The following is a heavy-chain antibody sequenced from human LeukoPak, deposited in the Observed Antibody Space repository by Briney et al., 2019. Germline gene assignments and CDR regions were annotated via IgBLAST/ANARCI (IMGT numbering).Heavy chain of an antibody. CDR1: GYTFTGYY. J-gene: IGHJ6*02. Sequence: ASVKVSCKASGYTFTGYYMHWVRQAPGQGLEWMGWINPNSGGTNYAQKFQGRVTMTRDTSISTAYMELSRLRSDDTAVYYCARDQRIVATINPRGYYGMDVWGQGTTVTVSS. CDR2: INPNSGGT. D-gene: IGHD5-12*01. V-gene: IGHV1-2*02. CDR3: ARDQRIVATINPRGYYGMDV.